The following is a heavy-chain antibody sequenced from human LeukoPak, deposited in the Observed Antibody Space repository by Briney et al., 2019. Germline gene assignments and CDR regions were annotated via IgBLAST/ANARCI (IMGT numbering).Heavy chain of an antibody. CDR2: ISGSGGST. J-gene: IGHJ3*02. D-gene: IGHD2-2*01. V-gene: IGHV3-23*01. CDR1: GFTFSSYG. CDR3: AKDLTIVVVPAASAFDI. Sequence: PGGSLRLSCAASGFTFSSYGMSWVRQAPGKGLEWVSAISGSGGSTYYADSVKGRFTISRDNSKNTLYLQMNSLRAEDTAVYYCAKDLTIVVVPAASAFDIWGQGTMVTVSS.